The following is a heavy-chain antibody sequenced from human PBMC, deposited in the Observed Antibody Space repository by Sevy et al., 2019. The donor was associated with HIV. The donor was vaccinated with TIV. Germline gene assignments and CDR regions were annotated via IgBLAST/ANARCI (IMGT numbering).Heavy chain of an antibody. CDR1: GFTFSSYG. CDR2: IWYDRSTK. CDR3: ARAGGSSSSVPDY. V-gene: IGHV3-33*01. Sequence: GGSLRLSCAASGFTFSSYGMHWVRQAPGKGLEWVAVIWYDRSTKCYADSVKGRFTISRDNSKNTLYLQMNSLRAEDTAVYYCARAGGSSSSVPDYWGQGTLVTVSS. D-gene: IGHD6-13*01. J-gene: IGHJ4*02.